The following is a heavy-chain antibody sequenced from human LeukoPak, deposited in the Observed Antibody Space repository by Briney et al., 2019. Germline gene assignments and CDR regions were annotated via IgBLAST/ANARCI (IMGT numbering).Heavy chain of an antibody. Sequence: SETLSLTCAVYGGSFSGYYWSWIRQPAGKGLEWIGRIYTSGSTNYNPSLKSRVTMSVDTSKNQFSLKLSSVTAADTAVYYCARDGRPYDSSGYYYSAVTLYFDYWGQGTLVTVSS. CDR1: GGSFSGYY. V-gene: IGHV4-4*07. J-gene: IGHJ4*02. D-gene: IGHD3-22*01. CDR3: ARDGRPYDSSGYYYSAVTLYFDY. CDR2: IYTSGST.